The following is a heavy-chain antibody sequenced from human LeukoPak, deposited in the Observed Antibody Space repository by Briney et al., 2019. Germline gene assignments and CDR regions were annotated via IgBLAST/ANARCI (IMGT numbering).Heavy chain of an antibody. CDR1: GGTFSSYA. D-gene: IGHD1-1*01. Sequence: SVKVSCKASGGTFSSYAISWVRQAPGQGLEWMGGIIPIFGTANYAQKFQGRVTMTRNTSISTAYMELSSLRSEDTAVYYCARGTTGTPFDDYWGQGTLVTVSS. CDR2: IIPIFGTA. J-gene: IGHJ4*02. V-gene: IGHV1-69*05. CDR3: ARGTTGTPFDDY.